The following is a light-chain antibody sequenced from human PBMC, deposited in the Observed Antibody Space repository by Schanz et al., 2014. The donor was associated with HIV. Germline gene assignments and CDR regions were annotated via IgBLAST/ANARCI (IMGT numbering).Light chain of an antibody. CDR2: EVS. J-gene: IGLJ2*01. V-gene: IGLV2-8*01. CDR1: NSDVGAYNY. CDR3: CSYAGISTSVV. Sequence: QSALTQPPSASGSPGQSVTISCTGTNSDVGAYNYVSWYQQHPGKAPKLMIYEVSKRPSGVPDRFSGSKSGNTASLTISGLQAEDEAHYYCCSYAGISTSVVFGGGTKLTVL.